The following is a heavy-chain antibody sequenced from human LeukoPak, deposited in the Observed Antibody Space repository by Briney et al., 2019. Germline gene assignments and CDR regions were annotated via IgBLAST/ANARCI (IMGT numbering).Heavy chain of an antibody. CDR3: ARGSGSGWSLGWFDP. CDR1: GFIFSSYS. V-gene: IGHV3-48*01. CDR2: ISISSSTI. Sequence: GRSLRLSCAASGFIFSSYSMNWVRQAPGKGLEWVSYISISSSTIYYADSVKGRFIISRDNARDSLYLQMNSLRAEDTAVYYCARGSGSGWSLGWFDPWGQGTLVTVSS. D-gene: IGHD6-19*01. J-gene: IGHJ5*02.